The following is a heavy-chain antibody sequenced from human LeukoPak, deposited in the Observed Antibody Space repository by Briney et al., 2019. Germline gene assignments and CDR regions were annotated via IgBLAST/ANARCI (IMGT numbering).Heavy chain of an antibody. CDR1: RGTFSSYA. CDR2: IIPIFGTA. CDR3: ARAGILDILTGSLNWFDP. D-gene: IGHD3-9*01. J-gene: IGHJ5*02. Sequence: GSSVKVSFKASRGTFSSYAISWVRQAPGQGLEWVAGIIPIFGTANYAQKFQGRVTITADESTSTAYMELSSLRSEDTAVYYCARAGILDILTGSLNWFDPWGQGTLVTVSS. V-gene: IGHV1-69*01.